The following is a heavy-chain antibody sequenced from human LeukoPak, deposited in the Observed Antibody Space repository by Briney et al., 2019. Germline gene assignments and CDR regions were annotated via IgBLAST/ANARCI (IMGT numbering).Heavy chain of an antibody. CDR1: GGSFSGYY. V-gene: IGHV4-34*01. CDR2: INHSGST. CDR3: ARGGGYCSSTSCYRYYYYYYMDV. D-gene: IGHD2-2*02. J-gene: IGHJ6*03. Sequence: PSETLSLTCAVYGGSFSGYYWSWIRQPPGKGLEWIGEINHSGSTNYNPSLKSRVTISVDTSKNQFSLKLSSVTAADTAVYYCARGGGYCSSTSCYRYYYYYYMDVWGKGTTVTVSS.